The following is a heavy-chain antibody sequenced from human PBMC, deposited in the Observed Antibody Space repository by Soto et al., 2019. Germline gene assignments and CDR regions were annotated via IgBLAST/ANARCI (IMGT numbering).Heavy chain of an antibody. CDR2: ISGGGDET. CDR1: GFTFRNYA. CDR3: VKDGEADNGVWDYFDH. Sequence: EVQLLASGGGWVQPGGSLRLSCAASGFTFRNYAMTWVRQAPGKGLEWVSGISGGGDETYNADSVKGRFTISRDNSKNILYLQMNSLRAEDTAIYYCVKDGEADNGVWDYFDHWGQGTLITVSS. J-gene: IGHJ4*02. D-gene: IGHD2-8*01. V-gene: IGHV3-23*01.